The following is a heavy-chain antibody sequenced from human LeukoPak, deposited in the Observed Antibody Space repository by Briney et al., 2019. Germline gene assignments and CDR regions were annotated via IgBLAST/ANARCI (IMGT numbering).Heavy chain of an antibody. CDR3: ARDDKITGYGGNSFDY. CDR2: ISAYNGNT. Sequence: ASVKVSCKASGYTFTSYGISWVRQAPGQGLERMGWISAYNGNTNYAQKLQGRVTMTTDTSTSTAYMELRSLRSDDTAVYYCARDDKITGYGGNSFDYWGQGTLVTVSS. D-gene: IGHD4-23*01. V-gene: IGHV1-18*01. J-gene: IGHJ4*02. CDR1: GYTFTSYG.